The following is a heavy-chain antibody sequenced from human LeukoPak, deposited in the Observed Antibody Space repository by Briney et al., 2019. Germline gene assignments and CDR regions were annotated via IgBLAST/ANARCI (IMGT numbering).Heavy chain of an antibody. CDR3: ARWDSGSYFLDY. D-gene: IGHD1-26*01. V-gene: IGHV4-59*01. J-gene: IGHJ4*02. CDR1: GGSISSYY. CDR2: IYYSGST. Sequence: SETLSLTCTVSGGSISSYYWSWIRQPPGKGLEWIGYIYYSGSTNYNPSLKSRVTISVDTSKNQFSLKLNSVTAADTAVYYCARWDSGSYFLDYWGQGTLVTVSS.